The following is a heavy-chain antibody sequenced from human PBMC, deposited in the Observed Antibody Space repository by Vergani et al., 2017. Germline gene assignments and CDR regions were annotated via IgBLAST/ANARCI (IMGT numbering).Heavy chain of an antibody. V-gene: IGHV1-69*17. J-gene: IGHJ4*02. CDR3: AHTRGVAAPYYFDY. CDR1: GGTFSSYA. Sequence: QVQLVQSGAEVKKPGSSVKVSCKASGGTFSSYAISWVRQAPGQGLEWMGGIIPIFGIANYAQKFQGRVTITADKSTSTAYMELRSLRSEDTAVYYCAHTRGVAAPYYFDYWGQGTLVTVSS. D-gene: IGHD2-15*01. CDR2: IIPIFGIA.